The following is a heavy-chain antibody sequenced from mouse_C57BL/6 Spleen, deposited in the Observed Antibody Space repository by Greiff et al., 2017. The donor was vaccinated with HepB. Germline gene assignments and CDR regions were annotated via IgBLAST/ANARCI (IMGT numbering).Heavy chain of an antibody. J-gene: IGHJ1*03. D-gene: IGHD2-10*01. CDR1: GFTFTDYY. V-gene: IGHV7-3*01. CDR3: ARYTGLPRSYWYFDV. CDR2: IRNKANGYTT. Sequence: DVMLVESGGGLVQPGGSLSLSCAASGFTFTDYYMSWVRQPPGKALEWLGFIRNKANGYTTEYSASVKGRFTISRDNSQSILYLQMNALRAEDSATYYCARYTGLPRSYWYFDVWGTGTTVTVSS.